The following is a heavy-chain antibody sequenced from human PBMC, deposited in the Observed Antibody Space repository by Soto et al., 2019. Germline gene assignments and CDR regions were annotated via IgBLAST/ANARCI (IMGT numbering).Heavy chain of an antibody. CDR3: ARSRRQQLVQSINWFDP. V-gene: IGHV4-59*01. J-gene: IGHJ5*02. CDR1: GGSISSYY. D-gene: IGHD6-13*01. Sequence: QVQLQESGPGLVKPSETLSLTCTVSGGSISSYYWSWIRQPPGKGLEWIGYIYYSGSTNYNPSLKSRVTISVATPKNQFSLKLSSVTAAYTAVYYCARSRRQQLVQSINWFDPWGQGTLVTVSS. CDR2: IYYSGST.